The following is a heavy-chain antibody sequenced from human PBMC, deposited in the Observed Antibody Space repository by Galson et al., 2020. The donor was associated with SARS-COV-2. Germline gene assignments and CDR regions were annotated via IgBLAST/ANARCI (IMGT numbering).Heavy chain of an antibody. CDR3: ARDLDYYGMDV. CDR2: IYSGGST. Sequence: QLGESLKISCAASGFTVSSNYMSWVRQAPGKGLEWVPVIYSGGSTYYADSVKGRFTLPSDNSKNTLYLQMNSLRAEDTAVYYCARDLDYYGMDVWGQGTTVTVSS. J-gene: IGHJ6*02. V-gene: IGHV3-53*01. CDR1: GFTVSSNY.